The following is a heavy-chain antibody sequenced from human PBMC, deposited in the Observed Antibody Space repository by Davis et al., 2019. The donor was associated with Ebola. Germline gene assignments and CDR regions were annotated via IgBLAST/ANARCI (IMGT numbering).Heavy chain of an antibody. D-gene: IGHD3-10*01. J-gene: IGHJ4*02. CDR3: AKSITMVRGVSLFDY. CDR1: GFTFSSYG. Sequence: GESLKISCAASGFTFSSYGMHWVRQAPGKGLEWVAVISYDGSNKYYADSVKGRFTISRDNSKNTLYLQMNSLRAEDTAVYYCAKSITMVRGVSLFDYWGQGTLVTVSS. CDR2: ISYDGSNK. V-gene: IGHV3-30*18.